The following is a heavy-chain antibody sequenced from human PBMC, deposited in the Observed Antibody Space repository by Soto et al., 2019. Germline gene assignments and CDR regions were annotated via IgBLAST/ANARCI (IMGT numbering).Heavy chain of an antibody. D-gene: IGHD3-3*01. Sequence: SETLSLTCSVSGYFISSGYYWGWIRQPAGKGLEWLGSIDYSGRTYYNPALKSRVSTSVDLYKNQFSLNLRSVTAADTDVYFCARDLRSGYDSYYLDYWGQGTQVTVSS. V-gene: IGHV4-38-2*02. CDR1: GYFISSGYY. J-gene: IGHJ4*02. CDR2: IDYSGRT. CDR3: ARDLRSGYDSYYLDY.